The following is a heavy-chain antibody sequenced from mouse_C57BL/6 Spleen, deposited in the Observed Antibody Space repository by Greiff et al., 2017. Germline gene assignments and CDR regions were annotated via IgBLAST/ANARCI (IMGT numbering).Heavy chain of an antibody. CDR3: ARWDPYYSTHYYAMDY. D-gene: IGHD2-5*01. Sequence: VQLQQSGPELVKPGASVKISCKASGYTFTDYYMNWVKQSHGKSLEWIGDINPNNGGTSYNQKFKGKATLTVDKSSSAAYMELRSLTSEDSAVYYCARWDPYYSTHYYAMDYWGQGTSVTVSS. CDR1: GYTFTDYY. CDR2: INPNNGGT. J-gene: IGHJ4*01. V-gene: IGHV1-26*01.